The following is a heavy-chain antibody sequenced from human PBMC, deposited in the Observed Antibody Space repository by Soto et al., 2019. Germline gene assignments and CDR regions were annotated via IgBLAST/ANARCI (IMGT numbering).Heavy chain of an antibody. CDR2: IRRRAKKYAT. V-gene: IGHV3-73*02. J-gene: IGHJ4*02. D-gene: IGHD3-22*01. CDR1: GFTFSGSA. Sequence: EVQLVESGGDLVQPGGSLKLSCAASGFTFSGSAMHWVRQASGKGLEWVGHIRRRAKKYATVYAASVQGRFIISIDDSKNTAYQPMYRQMTGDTAVYYCTRTFGGSDYFSPEGAFGGQGTLVPVSS. CDR3: TRTFGGSDYFSPEGAF.